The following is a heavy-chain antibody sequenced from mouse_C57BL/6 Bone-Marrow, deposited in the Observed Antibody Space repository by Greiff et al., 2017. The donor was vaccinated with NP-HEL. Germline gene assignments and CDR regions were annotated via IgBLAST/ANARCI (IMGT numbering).Heavy chain of an antibody. CDR2: IYPGDGDT. D-gene: IGHD1-1*01. Sequence: VQVVESGAELVKPGASVKISCKASGYAFSSYWMNWVKQRPGKGLEWIGQIYPGDGDTNYNGKFKGKATLTADKSSSTAYMQLSSLTSEDSAVYFCARDYYGSSYKAMDYWGQGTSVTVSS. J-gene: IGHJ4*01. V-gene: IGHV1-80*01. CDR3: ARDYYGSSYKAMDY. CDR1: GYAFSSYW.